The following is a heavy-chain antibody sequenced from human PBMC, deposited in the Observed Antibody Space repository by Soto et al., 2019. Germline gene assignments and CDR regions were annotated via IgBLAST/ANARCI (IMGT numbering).Heavy chain of an antibody. J-gene: IGHJ6*02. CDR3: ARDTGSSWYDLDV. CDR1: GYTFTGYY. Sequence: GASVKVSCKASGYTFTGYYMHWVRQAPGQGLEWMGWINPNSGGTNYAQKFQGRVTMTRDTSISTAYMELSRLRSDDTAVYYCARDTGSSWYDLDVWGQGTTVTVSS. CDR2: INPNSGGT. V-gene: IGHV1-2*02. D-gene: IGHD6-13*01.